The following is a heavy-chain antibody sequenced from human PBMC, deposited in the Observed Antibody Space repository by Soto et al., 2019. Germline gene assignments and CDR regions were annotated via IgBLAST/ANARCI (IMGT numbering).Heavy chain of an antibody. CDR2: FDPEDGET. D-gene: IGHD4-17*01. CDR3: ATSYGGNSGLVDY. CDR1: GYTLTELS. J-gene: IGHJ4*02. V-gene: IGHV1-24*01. Sequence: GASVKVSCKVSGYTLTELSIHWVRQAPGKGLEWMGGFDPEDGETIYAQKFQGRVTMTEDTSTDTAYMELSSLRSEDTAVYYCATSYGGNSGLVDYWGQGTLVTVSS.